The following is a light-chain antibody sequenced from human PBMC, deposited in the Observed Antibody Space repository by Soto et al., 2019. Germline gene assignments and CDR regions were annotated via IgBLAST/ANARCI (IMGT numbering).Light chain of an antibody. J-gene: IGLJ1*01. V-gene: IGLV2-14*01. Sequence: QSALTQPASVSGSPGQSITISCTGTSSDVGGYNHVSWYQQHPDKAPKLMIYEVSNRPSGVSNRFSGSKSGNTASLTISGLQAEDEADYYCSSYTSSSTLDVFGTGTKLTVL. CDR3: SSYTSSSTLDV. CDR2: EVS. CDR1: SSDVGGYNH.